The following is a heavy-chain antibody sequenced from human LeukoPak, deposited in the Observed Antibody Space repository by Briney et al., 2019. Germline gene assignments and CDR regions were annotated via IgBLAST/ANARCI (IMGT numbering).Heavy chain of an antibody. CDR1: GGSISSYY. CDR2: IYYSGST. J-gene: IGHJ4*02. Sequence: PSETLSLTCTVSGGSISSYYWSWIRQPPGKGLEWIGYIYYSGSTNYNPSLKSRVTISVDTSKNQFSLKLSSVTAADTAVYYCARHVHLYGDPDYWGQGTLVTVSS. D-gene: IGHD4-17*01. CDR3: ARHVHLYGDPDY. V-gene: IGHV4-59*08.